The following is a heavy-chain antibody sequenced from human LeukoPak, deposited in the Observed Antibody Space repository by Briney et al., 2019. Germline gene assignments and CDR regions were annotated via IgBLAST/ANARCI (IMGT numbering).Heavy chain of an antibody. D-gene: IGHD6-13*01. CDR3: ASSRAGYSSSWPSSFFDY. CDR1: GGSISSYY. Sequence: SETLSLTCTVSGGSISSYYWSWIRQPAGKGLEWIGRIYTSGSTNYNPSLKSRVTMSVDTSKNQFSLKLSSVTAADTAVYYCASSRAGYSSSWPSSFFDYWGQGTLVTVSS. J-gene: IGHJ4*02. V-gene: IGHV4-4*07. CDR2: IYTSGST.